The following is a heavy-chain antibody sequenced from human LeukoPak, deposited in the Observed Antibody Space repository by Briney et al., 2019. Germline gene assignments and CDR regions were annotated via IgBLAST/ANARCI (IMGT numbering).Heavy chain of an antibody. D-gene: IGHD3-10*01. CDR3: ARSQYGSGTYYSKPFDY. J-gene: IGHJ4*02. CDR1: GYRFSTYW. Sequence: GESLKISCTGSGYRFSTYWIGWVRQMPGKGLEWMGIIYPGDSDTRYSPSFQGQVTISADKSISTAYLQWSRLKASDTAMYYCARSQYGSGTYYSKPFDYWGQGTPVTVSS. CDR2: IYPGDSDT. V-gene: IGHV5-51*01.